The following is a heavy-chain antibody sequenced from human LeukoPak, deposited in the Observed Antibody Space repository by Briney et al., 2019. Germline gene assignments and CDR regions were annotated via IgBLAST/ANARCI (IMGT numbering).Heavy chain of an antibody. CDR2: ISSSSSNK. CDR3: ARGESASAWLIEY. CDR1: GFTFSSCS. D-gene: IGHD6-19*01. Sequence: PGGSLRLSCAASGFTFSSCSMNWVRQAPVKGLEWITYISSSSSNKDYADSVKGRFTISRDNAENSLSLQMNSLRGEDTAVYYCARGESASAWLIEYWGQGTLVTVSS. J-gene: IGHJ4*02. V-gene: IGHV3-48*01.